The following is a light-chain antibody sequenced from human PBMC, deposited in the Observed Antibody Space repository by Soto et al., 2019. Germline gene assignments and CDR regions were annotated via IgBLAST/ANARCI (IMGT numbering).Light chain of an antibody. CDR3: QQYGSSPLYT. CDR2: GAS. Sequence: EIVLTQSPGTLSLSPGERATLSCRASQSVSSSYLAWYQQKPGQAPRLLIYGASSRATGIPDRFSGSGSGTDFTLTTSRLEPEDFAVYYCQQYGSSPLYTFGQGTKLGIK. V-gene: IGKV3-20*01. CDR1: QSVSSSY. J-gene: IGKJ2*01.